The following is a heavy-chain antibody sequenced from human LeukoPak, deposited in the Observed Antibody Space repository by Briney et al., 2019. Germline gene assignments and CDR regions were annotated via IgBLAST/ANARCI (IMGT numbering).Heavy chain of an antibody. J-gene: IGHJ4*02. D-gene: IGHD1-7*01. V-gene: IGHV3-30*18. CDR2: ISYDGTNK. Sequence: GGSLRLSCAASGFTFSSYGMHWVRQAPGKGLEWVAVISYDGTNKYYADSVEGRFTISRDNSKNTLYLQMNSLRAEDTAVYYCAKDKVTGTTWGTNFDFRGQGALVTVSS. CDR1: GFTFSSYG. CDR3: AKDKVTGTTWGTNFDF.